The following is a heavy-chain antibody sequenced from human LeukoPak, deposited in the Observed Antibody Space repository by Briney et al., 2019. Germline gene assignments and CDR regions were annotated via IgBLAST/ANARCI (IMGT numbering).Heavy chain of an antibody. CDR3: ARGDGYDGTGWYPIDY. D-gene: IGHD6-19*01. V-gene: IGHV3-21*01. Sequence: GGSLSLLCAACVFTFSIFSMKWLRRSPGGGRVGGSSISGSSRFICYADSLRGRFTISRDNAKNSLYLQMNSLRAEDTAVYFCARGDGYDGTGWYPIDYWGQGTLVTVSS. CDR2: ISGSSRFI. J-gene: IGHJ4*02. CDR1: VFTFSIFS.